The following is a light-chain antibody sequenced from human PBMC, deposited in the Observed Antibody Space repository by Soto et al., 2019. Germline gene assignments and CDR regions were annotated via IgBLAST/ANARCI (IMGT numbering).Light chain of an antibody. CDR1: QGITNY. CDR3: KQYNRVPPT. J-gene: IGKJ4*01. V-gene: IGKV1-27*01. Sequence: DIQMTQSPSSLSASVGDRATITCRASQGITNYLAWYQQKPGKVPKLLIYAASTLQSGVPFRFSGSGSGTHFTLTISSLPAEDVATYCCKQYNRVPPTFGGGTKVEIK. CDR2: AAS.